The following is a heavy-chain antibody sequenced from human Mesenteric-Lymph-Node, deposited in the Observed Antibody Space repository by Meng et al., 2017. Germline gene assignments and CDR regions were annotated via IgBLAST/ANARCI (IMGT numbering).Heavy chain of an antibody. Sequence: GESLTISCVASGLTFSNAWMSWVRQAPWKGLEWVGRIKSKTDGGTTDYTAPVKGRFTISRDDSKNTLYLQMSSLKTEDTAVYYCTRDIPYCSGGSCPDAFDIWGQGTMVTVSS. D-gene: IGHD2-15*01. CDR1: GLTFSNAW. CDR3: TRDIPYCSGGSCPDAFDI. CDR2: IKSKTDGGTT. J-gene: IGHJ3*02. V-gene: IGHV3-15*01.